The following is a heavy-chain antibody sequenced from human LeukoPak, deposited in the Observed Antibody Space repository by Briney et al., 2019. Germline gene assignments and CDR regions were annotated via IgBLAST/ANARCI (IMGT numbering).Heavy chain of an antibody. CDR2: MYPETGDT. D-gene: IGHD3-22*01. CDR1: GYTFSSHD. CDR3: ARGGAFYQDTSGCLDS. Sequence: ASVKVSCRASGYTFSSHDMLWVRPATGQGLEWMGWMYPETGDTGYTQTLQGRISITWNTSISTAYMEMSGLRSEDTAVYYCARGGAFYQDTSGCLDSWGQGTLVTVSS. V-gene: IGHV1-8*03. J-gene: IGHJ4*02.